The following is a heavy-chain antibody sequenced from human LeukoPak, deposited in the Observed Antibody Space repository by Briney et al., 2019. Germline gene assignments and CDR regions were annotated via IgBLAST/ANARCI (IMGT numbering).Heavy chain of an antibody. CDR1: GFTFSSYA. J-gene: IGHJ4*02. V-gene: IGHV3-30-3*01. CDR2: ISYDGSNK. D-gene: IGHD2-21*01. Sequence: PGGSLRLSCAASGFTFSSYAMHWVRQAPGKGLEWVAVISYDGSNKYYADSVKGRFTISRDNSKNTLYLQMNSLRAEDTAVYYCARSLFVGKEPGGYWGQGTLVTVSS. CDR3: ARSLFVGKEPGGY.